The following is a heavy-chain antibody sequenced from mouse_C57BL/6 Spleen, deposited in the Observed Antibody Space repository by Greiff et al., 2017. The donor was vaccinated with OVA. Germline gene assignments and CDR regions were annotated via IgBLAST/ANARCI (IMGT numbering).Heavy chain of an antibody. D-gene: IGHD2-4*01. Sequence: EVQLVESGGGLVQPGGSLSLSCAASGFTFTDYYMSWVRQPPGKALEWLGFIRNKANGYTTEYSASVKGRFTISRDNSQSILYLQMNALRAEDSATYYCASLYDYGFAYWGQGTLVTVSA. CDR3: ASLYDYGFAY. V-gene: IGHV7-3*01. CDR1: GFTFTDYY. CDR2: IRNKANGYTT. J-gene: IGHJ3*01.